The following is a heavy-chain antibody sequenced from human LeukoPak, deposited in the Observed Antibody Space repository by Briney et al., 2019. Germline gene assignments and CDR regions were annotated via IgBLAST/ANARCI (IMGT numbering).Heavy chain of an antibody. V-gene: IGHV3-9*01. Sequence: PGGSLRLSCAASGSTFDDYAMHWVRQAPGKGLEWVSGISWNSGSIDYADSVKGRFTISRDNAKNTLYLHMNSLRAEDTAVYYCARANPDYGDRGHYYYGMDVWGQGTTVTVSS. CDR2: ISWNSGSI. J-gene: IGHJ6*02. CDR1: GSTFDDYA. D-gene: IGHD4-17*01. CDR3: ARANPDYGDRGHYYYGMDV.